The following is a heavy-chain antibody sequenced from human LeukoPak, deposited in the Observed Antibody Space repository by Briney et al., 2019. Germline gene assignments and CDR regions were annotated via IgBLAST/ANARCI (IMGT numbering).Heavy chain of an antibody. J-gene: IGHJ4*02. CDR1: GFTFSNYA. CDR2: ITGSGGGT. D-gene: IGHD3-9*01. V-gene: IGHV3-23*01. Sequence: QSGASLRLSCAASGFTFSNYAMSWVRQAPGKGLEWVSAITGSGGGTYYADSVKGRFTISRDNSKNTLYLQMNSLRAEDTAVYYCAKWGDYDVLTGYYDPDYWGQGTLVTVSS. CDR3: AKWGDYDVLTGYYDPDY.